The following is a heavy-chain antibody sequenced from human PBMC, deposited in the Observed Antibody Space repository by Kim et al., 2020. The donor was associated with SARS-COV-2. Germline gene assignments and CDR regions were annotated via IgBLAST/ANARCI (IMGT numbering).Heavy chain of an antibody. CDR3: ARDQTSSWPLYFGL. CDR1: GGSISDHY. D-gene: IGHD6-13*01. CDR2: SSHRGST. J-gene: IGHJ4*02. V-gene: IGHV4-59*11. Sequence: SETLSLTCTVSGGSISDHYWSWIRQSPGKGLEWIGYSSHRGSTKYNPSLRSRATISLDTSKNQFSLSLNLTSVTAADTAVYYCARDQTSSWPLYFGLWGQGTLVTVSA.